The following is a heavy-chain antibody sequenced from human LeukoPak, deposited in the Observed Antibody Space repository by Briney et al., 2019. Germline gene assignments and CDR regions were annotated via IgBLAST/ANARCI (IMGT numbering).Heavy chain of an antibody. CDR1: GFTFRCYA. V-gene: IGHV3-23*01. J-gene: IGHJ4*02. CDR2: ISGSGGST. CDR3: ARGYTCGY. D-gene: IGHD5-18*01. Sequence: GGSLILSCAASGFTFRCYAMSSVRQAPGKGLEWVSAISGSGGSTYYADSVKGRFTISRDNSKNTLYLQMNSLRAEDTAVYYCARGYTCGYWGQGTLVIVSS.